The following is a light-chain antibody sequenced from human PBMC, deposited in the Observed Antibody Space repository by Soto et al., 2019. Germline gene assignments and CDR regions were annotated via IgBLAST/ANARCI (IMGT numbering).Light chain of an antibody. V-gene: IGKV3D-20*01. J-gene: IGKJ5*01. CDR2: DAS. Sequence: EIVLTQSPATLSLSPGERATLSCGASQSVSSSYLAWYQQKPGLAPRLLIYDASSRATGIPDRFSGSGSGTNCSLTMCRLDLKDFAVDYSPQYDSSPQVTFGQGTRLEIK. CDR3: PQYDSSPQVT. CDR1: QSVSSSY.